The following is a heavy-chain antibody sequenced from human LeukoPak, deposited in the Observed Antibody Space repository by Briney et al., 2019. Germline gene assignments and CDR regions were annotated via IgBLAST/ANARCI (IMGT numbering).Heavy chain of an antibody. Sequence: QPGGSLRLSCAASGFTFSSYAMHWVRQAPGKGLEYVSAISSNGGSTYYANSVKGRFTISRDNSKNTLYLQMGSLRAEDMAVYYCAREVGNTGGFDPWGQGTLVTASS. CDR2: ISSNGGST. V-gene: IGHV3-64*01. D-gene: IGHD4-23*01. CDR1: GFTFSSYA. J-gene: IGHJ5*02. CDR3: AREVGNTGGFDP.